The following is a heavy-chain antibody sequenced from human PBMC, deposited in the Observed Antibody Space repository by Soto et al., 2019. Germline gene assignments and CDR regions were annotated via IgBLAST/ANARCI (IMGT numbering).Heavy chain of an antibody. CDR3: AAGYYYYYYYYGMDV. V-gene: IGHV1-58*01. J-gene: IGHJ6*02. CDR2: IVVGSGNT. CDR1: GFTFTNSA. Sequence: VKVSCKASGFTFTNSAVQWVRQARGQRLEWIGWIVVGSGNTNYAQKFQERVTITRDMSTTTAYMELSSLRSEDTAVYYCAAGYYYYYYYYGMDVWGQGTTVTVSS. D-gene: IGHD3-10*01.